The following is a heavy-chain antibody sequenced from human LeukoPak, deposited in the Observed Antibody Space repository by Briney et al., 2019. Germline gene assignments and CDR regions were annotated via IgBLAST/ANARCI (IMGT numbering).Heavy chain of an antibody. V-gene: IGHV1-2*02. CDR2: INPNSGGT. J-gene: IGHJ4*02. CDR1: GYTFTRYY. CDR3: ASMGPTRGTVNDY. D-gene: IGHD1-14*01. Sequence: ASVKVSCKASGYTFTRYYMHWVRQAPGQGLEWMGWINPNSGGTNYAQKFQGRVTMTRDTSISTAYMELSSLRSEDTAVYYCASMGPTRGTVNDYWGQGTLVTVSS.